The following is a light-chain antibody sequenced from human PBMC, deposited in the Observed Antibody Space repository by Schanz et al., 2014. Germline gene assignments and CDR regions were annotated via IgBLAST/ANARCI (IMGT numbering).Light chain of an antibody. CDR2: SNS. J-gene: IGLJ3*02. CDR3: AAWDDSLTGRV. V-gene: IGLV2-8*01. Sequence: QSALTQPPSASGSPGQSVTISCTGTSSDIGNYNYVSWYQQHPGQAPKLLIYSNSQRPSGVPDRFSGSNSGTSASLAISGLQSEDEAEYYCAAWDDSLTGRVFGGGTKLTVL. CDR1: SSDIGNYNY.